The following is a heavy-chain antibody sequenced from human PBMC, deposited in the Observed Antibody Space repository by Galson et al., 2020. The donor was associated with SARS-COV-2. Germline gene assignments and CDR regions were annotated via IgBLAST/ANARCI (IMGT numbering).Heavy chain of an antibody. J-gene: IGHJ3*02. D-gene: IGHD3-3*01. CDR1: GGSISSGGYY. V-gene: IGHV4-31*03. CDR3: ARGITIFGVVTRAFDI. CDR2: IYYSGST. Sequence: SETLSLTCTVSGGSISSGGYYWSWIRQHPGKGLEWIGYIYYSGSTYYNPSLKRRVTISVDTSKNQFSLKLSSVTAADTAVYYCARGITIFGVVTRAFDIWGQGTMVTVSS.